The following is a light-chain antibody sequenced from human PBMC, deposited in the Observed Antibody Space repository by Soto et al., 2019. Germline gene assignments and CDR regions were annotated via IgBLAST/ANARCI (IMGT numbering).Light chain of an antibody. CDR2: DAS. V-gene: IGKV1-5*01. CDR1: QSVSGW. J-gene: IGKJ1*01. Sequence: DIHMTHSPSTLSSSLVDTVTFTCRASQSVSGWLAWYQQKPGEAPKLLIYDASALPRGVPSRFSGSGSGTKFTLTIASLQPDDFATYYCQQYETFSGTFGPGTKVDNK. CDR3: QQYETFSGT.